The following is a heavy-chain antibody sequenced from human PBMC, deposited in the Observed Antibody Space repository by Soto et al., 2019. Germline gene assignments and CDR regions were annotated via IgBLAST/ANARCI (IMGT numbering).Heavy chain of an antibody. D-gene: IGHD2-15*01. CDR1: GFTFSSYA. CDR2: ISGSGGPT. Sequence: EVQLLESGGGLVQPGGSLRLSCAASGFTFSSYAMSWVRQAPGKGLEWVSGISGSGGPTYYADSVKGRFTISRDNSKNTVYLEMNSLRAEDTAVYYCAKAFYQCSRCICYVGTFDYWGQGTVVTVSS. CDR3: AKAFYQCSRCICYVGTFDY. J-gene: IGHJ4*02. V-gene: IGHV3-23*01.